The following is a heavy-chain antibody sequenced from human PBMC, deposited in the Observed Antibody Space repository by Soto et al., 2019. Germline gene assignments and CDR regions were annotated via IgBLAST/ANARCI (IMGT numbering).Heavy chain of an antibody. CDR1: GGSISSGGYY. J-gene: IGHJ4*02. CDR2: IYYSGST. Sequence: QVQLQESGPGLVKPSQTLSLTCTVSGGSISSGGYYWSWIRQHPGKGLEWIGYIYYSGSTYYNPSLKGRVTISVDTSKNQFSLKLSSVTAADTAVYYCARDGCSGGSCYFDYWGQGTLVTVSS. CDR3: ARDGCSGGSCYFDY. V-gene: IGHV4-31*03. D-gene: IGHD2-15*01.